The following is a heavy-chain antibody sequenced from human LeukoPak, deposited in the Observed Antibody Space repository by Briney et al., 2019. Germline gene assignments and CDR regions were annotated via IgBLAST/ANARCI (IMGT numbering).Heavy chain of an antibody. CDR1: RYIFTTYY. D-gene: IGHD5-12*01. J-gene: IGHJ4*02. CDR3: ARVNSGYDGSLDY. CDR2: INPNSGGT. V-gene: IGHV1-2*04. Sequence: ASVKVSCKASRYIFTTYYLHWVRQAPGQGLEWMGWINPNSGGTNYAQKFQGWVTMTRDTSISTAYMELSRLRSDDTAVYYCARVNSGYDGSLDYWGQGTLVTVSS.